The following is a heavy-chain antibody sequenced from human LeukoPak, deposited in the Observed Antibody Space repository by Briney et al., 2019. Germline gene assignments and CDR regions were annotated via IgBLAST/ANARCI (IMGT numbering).Heavy chain of an antibody. Sequence: SETLSLTCTVSGGSISSGGYYWSWIRQPPGKGLEWIGYIYHSGSTYYNPSLKSRVTISVDRSKNQFSLKLSSVTAADTAVYYCARELPYCGGDCYSAAFDIWGQGTMVTVSS. V-gene: IGHV4-30-2*01. CDR3: ARELPYCGGDCYSAAFDI. CDR2: IYHSGST. D-gene: IGHD2-21*02. CDR1: GGSISSGGYY. J-gene: IGHJ3*02.